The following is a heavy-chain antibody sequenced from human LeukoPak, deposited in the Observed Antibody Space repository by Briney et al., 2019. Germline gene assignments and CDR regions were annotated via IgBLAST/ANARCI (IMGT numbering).Heavy chain of an antibody. Sequence: SETLSLTCTVSGGSISSGDYYWSWIRQPPGKGLEWIGYIYYSGSTYYNPSLKSRVTISVDTSKNQFSLKLSSVTAADTAVYYCARALLTPTMVVTPFDYWGQGTLVTVSS. V-gene: IGHV4-30-4*08. J-gene: IGHJ4*02. CDR1: GGSISSGDYY. CDR3: ARALLTPTMVVTPFDY. D-gene: IGHD4-23*01. CDR2: IYYSGST.